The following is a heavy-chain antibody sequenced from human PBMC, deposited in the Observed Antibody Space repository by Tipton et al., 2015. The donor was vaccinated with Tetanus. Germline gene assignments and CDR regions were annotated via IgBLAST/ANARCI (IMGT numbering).Heavy chain of an antibody. Sequence: TLSLTCTVSGGSISGPYFWSWIRHHPGKGLEWIGYIYYSGSTFYNPSLKSRVAISVDTSKNQFFLKLNSVTAADTAVYYCARDQGGGRVVRLNWFDPWGQGTLVTVSS. V-gene: IGHV4-31*03. J-gene: IGHJ5*02. CDR3: ARDQGGGRVVRLNWFDP. CDR2: IYYSGST. CDR1: GGSISGPYF. D-gene: IGHD6-6*01.